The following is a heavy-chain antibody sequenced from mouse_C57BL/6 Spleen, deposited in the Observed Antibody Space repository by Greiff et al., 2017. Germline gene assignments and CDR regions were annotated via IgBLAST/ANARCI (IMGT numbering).Heavy chain of an antibody. Sequence: DVQLVESGAGLVKPGGSLKLSCAASGFTFSSYTMSWVRQTPEKGLEWVGTSSGGGGNTYYPDSVKGRFTISRDNAKNTLYLQMSSLRSEDTALYYGARQGCYYREGAMGYWGQGTSVTVSS. J-gene: IGHJ4*01. CDR1: GFTFSSYT. V-gene: IGHV5-9*01. CDR3: ARQGCYYREGAMGY. CDR2: SSGGGGNT. D-gene: IGHD2-3*01.